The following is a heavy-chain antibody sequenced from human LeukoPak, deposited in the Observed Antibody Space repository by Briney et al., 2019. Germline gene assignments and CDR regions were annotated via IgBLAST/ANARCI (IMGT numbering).Heavy chain of an antibody. CDR1: GGTFSSYA. Sequence: ASVKVSCKASGGTFSSYAISWVRQAPGQGLEWMGGIIPIFGTANYAQKFQGRVTITADESTSTAYMELSSLRSEDTAVYYCARTKGGSRGVIIVGWFDPWGQGTLVTVSS. V-gene: IGHV1-69*13. CDR2: IIPIFGTA. CDR3: ARTKGGSRGVIIVGWFDP. D-gene: IGHD3-10*01. J-gene: IGHJ5*02.